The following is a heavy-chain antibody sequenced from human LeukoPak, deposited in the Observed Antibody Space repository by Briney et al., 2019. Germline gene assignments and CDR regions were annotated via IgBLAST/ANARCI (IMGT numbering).Heavy chain of an antibody. CDR3: ASPNSVGGRLWYLDL. D-gene: IGHD4-23*01. V-gene: IGHV3-33*01. CDR2: IWHDGNTQ. Sequence: GGSLRLSCAASGITFPSSGMHWVRQAPGKGLEWVAVIWHDGNTQYYADSVRGRFTISRDNSKNTLYLQLSGLRVEDTAVYYCASPNSVGGRLWYLDLWGLGTFVTVSS. J-gene: IGHJ2*01. CDR1: GITFPSSG.